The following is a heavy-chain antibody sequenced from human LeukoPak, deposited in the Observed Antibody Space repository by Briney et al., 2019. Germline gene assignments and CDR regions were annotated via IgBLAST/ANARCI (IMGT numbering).Heavy chain of an antibody. D-gene: IGHD6-19*01. J-gene: IGHJ4*02. CDR3: ARTGAVAGPIDY. CDR2: ISSSSSYI. CDR1: GFTFDDYA. V-gene: IGHV3-21*01. Sequence: GGSLRLSCAASGFTFDDYAMHWVRQAPGKGLEWVSSISSSSSYIYYADSVKGRFTISRDNAKNSLYLQMNSLRAEDTAVYYCARTGAVAGPIDYWGQGTLVTVSS.